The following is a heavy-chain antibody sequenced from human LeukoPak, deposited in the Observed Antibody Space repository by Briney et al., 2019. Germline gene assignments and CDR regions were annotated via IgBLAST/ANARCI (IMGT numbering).Heavy chain of an antibody. J-gene: IGHJ4*02. V-gene: IGHV5-51*01. Sequence: GESLKISCKGSGYSFTSYWIGWVRQMPGKGLEWMGIIYPGDSDTRYSPSFQGQVTISADKSISTAYLQWSSLKASDTAMYYCARRGIAAAGGWGADYWGQGTLVTVSS. CDR1: GYSFTSYW. D-gene: IGHD6-13*01. CDR3: ARRGIAAAGGWGADY. CDR2: IYPGDSDT.